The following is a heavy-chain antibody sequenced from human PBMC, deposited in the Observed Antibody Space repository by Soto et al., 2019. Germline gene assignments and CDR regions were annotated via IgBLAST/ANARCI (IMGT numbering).Heavy chain of an antibody. CDR1: GLSITDSEMG. CDR2: IDSSGEK. V-gene: IGHV2-26*01. CDR3: ARRHLAVAVSPWFDP. D-gene: IGHD6-19*01. Sequence: QVTLKESGPVLVKPTGSLTLRCTVSGLSITDSEMGVIWIRQPPGQPLEWLAHIDSSGEKSYRTFLKSRLAISKDTSKSQIVLTMTNMDPADTATYYCARRHLAVAVSPWFDPWGQGIPVTVSS. J-gene: IGHJ5*02.